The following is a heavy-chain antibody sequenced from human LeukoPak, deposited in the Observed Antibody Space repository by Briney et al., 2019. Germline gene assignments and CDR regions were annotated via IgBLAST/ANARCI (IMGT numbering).Heavy chain of an antibody. CDR1: GFTFSSYN. CDR3: ARASLTDLSPLDV. CDR2: ISTSSNYI. V-gene: IGHV3-21*01. J-gene: IGHJ6*04. D-gene: IGHD4/OR15-4a*01. Sequence: NPGGSLRLSCAASGFTFSSYNMNWVRQTPGKGLEWVSSISTSSNYIYYADSVKGRFTISRDNAKNSLYLQMNSLRAEDTAVSYWARASLTDLSPLDVWGKGTTVTVSS.